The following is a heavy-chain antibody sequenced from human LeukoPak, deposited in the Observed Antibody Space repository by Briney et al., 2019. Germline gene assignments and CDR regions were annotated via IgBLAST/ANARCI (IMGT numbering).Heavy chain of an antibody. J-gene: IGHJ4*02. CDR2: IYYSGST. D-gene: IGHD3-22*01. CDR3: ASSDSSGYYVDH. Sequence: PSETLSLTCTVSGGSISSSSYYWGWIRQPPGKGLEWIGSIYYSGSTYYNPSLKSRVTISVDTSKNQFFLKLSSVTAADSAVYYCASSDSSGYYVDHWGQGTLVTVSS. V-gene: IGHV4-39*01. CDR1: GGSISSSSYY.